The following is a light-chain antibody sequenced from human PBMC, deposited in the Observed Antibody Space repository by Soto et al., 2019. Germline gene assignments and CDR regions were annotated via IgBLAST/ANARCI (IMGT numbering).Light chain of an antibody. CDR2: GAS. V-gene: IGKV3-20*01. CDR1: QSVISNY. CDR3: QQYGSSPIT. Sequence: EIVLTQSPGTLSLSPGERATLSCRATQSVISNYLAWYQQKPGQAPRLLIYGASSRATGIPDRFSGSGSGSDFTLTISRLEPEDFAVYYCQQYGSSPITFGQGTRLEIK. J-gene: IGKJ5*01.